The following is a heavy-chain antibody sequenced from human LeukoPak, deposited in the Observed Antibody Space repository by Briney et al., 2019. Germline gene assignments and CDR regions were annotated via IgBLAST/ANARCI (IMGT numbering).Heavy chain of an antibody. V-gene: IGHV1-46*01. J-gene: IGHJ4*02. D-gene: IGHD2-8*02. CDR3: VRNLMQFTGLAY. CDR1: GDTFTTSH. CDR2: INPSGGST. Sequence: ASVKVSCKASGDTFTTSHMHWVRQAPGQGLEWMGKINPSGGSTTYAQQSQGRVSMTRDLSMSTVYMELSSLRSEDTAVYYCVRNLMQFTGLAYWGQGTLVTVSS.